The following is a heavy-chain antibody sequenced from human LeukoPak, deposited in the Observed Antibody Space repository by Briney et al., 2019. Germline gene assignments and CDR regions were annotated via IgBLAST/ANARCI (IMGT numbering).Heavy chain of an antibody. CDR2: INPSGGST. CDR3: AREAGYDGDYEPAHFDY. D-gene: IGHD4-17*01. V-gene: IGHV1-46*01. Sequence: ASVKVSCKASGYTFTSYYMHWVRQAPGQGLEWMGIINPSGGSTSYAQKFQGRVTMTRDTSTSTVYMELSSLRSEDTAVYYCAREAGYDGDYEPAHFDYWGQGTLVTVSS. CDR1: GYTFTSYY. J-gene: IGHJ4*02.